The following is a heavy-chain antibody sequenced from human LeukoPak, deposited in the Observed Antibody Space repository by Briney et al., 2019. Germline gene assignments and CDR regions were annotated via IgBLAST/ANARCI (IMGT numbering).Heavy chain of an antibody. V-gene: IGHV4-38-2*02. J-gene: IGHJ6*03. Sequence: PSETLSLTCTVSGYSISSGYYWGWIRQPPGKGLEWIGTLYYSGSTDYNPSLKSRVTISVDASKNQFSLKLSSVTAADTAVYYCARSGMVRGIPLYYYMDVWGKGTTVTVSS. CDR3: ARSGMVRGIPLYYYMDV. D-gene: IGHD3-10*01. CDR1: GYSISSGYY. CDR2: LYYSGST.